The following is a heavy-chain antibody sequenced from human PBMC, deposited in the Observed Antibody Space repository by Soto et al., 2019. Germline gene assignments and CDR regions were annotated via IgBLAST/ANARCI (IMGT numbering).Heavy chain of an antibody. V-gene: IGHV1-46*01. CDR3: ARVLLGGGSYLVPYYYYGMDV. J-gene: IGHJ6*02. CDR2: INPSVGST. CDR1: GYTFTSYY. Sequence: ASVKVSCKASGYTFTSYYMHWVRQAPGQGLEWMGIINPSVGSTSYAQKFQGRVTMTRDTSTSTVYMELSSLRSEDTAVYYCARVLLGGGSYLVPYYYYGMDVWGQGTTVTVSS. D-gene: IGHD1-26*01.